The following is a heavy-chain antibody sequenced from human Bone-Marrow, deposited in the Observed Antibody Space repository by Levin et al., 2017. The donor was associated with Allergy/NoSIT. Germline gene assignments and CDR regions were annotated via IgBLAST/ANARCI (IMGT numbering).Heavy chain of an antibody. Sequence: SETLSLTCTVSGASLSSGGSYWSWIRQHPEKGLEWIGYIYYTGSTYFYNPSLKSRLTISIDTSKNQLSLRLDSVTAADTAIYYCARDPHGGNYNDFWGQGILVTVSS. V-gene: IGHV4-31*03. CDR1: GASLSSGGSY. J-gene: IGHJ4*02. D-gene: IGHD4-23*01. CDR2: IYYTGST. CDR3: ARDPHGGNYNDF.